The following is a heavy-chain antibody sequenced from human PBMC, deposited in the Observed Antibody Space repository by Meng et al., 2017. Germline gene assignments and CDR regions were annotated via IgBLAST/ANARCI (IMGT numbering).Heavy chain of an antibody. Sequence: QVQLVQSGAEVKKPGASVKVSCKTSGYTFTNYDINWVRQATGQGLEWVGWMNPKSGNTGFAQKFQGRVTMTRDTSITTAYMELSSLRSEDTAVYYCARVYGDIDYWAREPWSPSPQ. J-gene: IGHJ4*02. CDR3: ARVYGDIDY. CDR1: GYTFTNYD. V-gene: IGHV1-8*01. CDR2: MNPKSGNT. D-gene: IGHD4-17*01.